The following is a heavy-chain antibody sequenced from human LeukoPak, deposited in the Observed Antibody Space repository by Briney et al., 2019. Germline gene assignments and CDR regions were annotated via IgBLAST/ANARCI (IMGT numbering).Heavy chain of an antibody. CDR1: GFAFSSYV. CDR3: AKGDDFLADYRYRFDY. V-gene: IGHV3-23*01. Sequence: PGGSLRLSCEVSGFAFSSYVMSWVRQAPGNGLERVSAIDCNGVTTNYADSVKGRFTISRDNSKNTLYLQLSSLRVEDTAVYYCAKGDDFLADYRYRFDYWGQGTLVTVSS. D-gene: IGHD3-9*01. CDR2: IDCNGVTT. J-gene: IGHJ4*02.